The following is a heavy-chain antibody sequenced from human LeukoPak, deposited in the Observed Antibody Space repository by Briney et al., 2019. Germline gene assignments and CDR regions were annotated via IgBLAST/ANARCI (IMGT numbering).Heavy chain of an antibody. V-gene: IGHV4-59*08. CDR1: GGSISSYY. D-gene: IGHD3/OR15-3a*01. CDR2: SNRTGST. Sequence: SETLSLTCTVSGGSISSYYWGWVRQPPGKGLEWIVSSNRTGSTHHNPSLKSRVTISVDTSKNQFSLKLTSVTAADTAVYYCARHYWTPGAFDIWGQGAMVTVSS. CDR3: ARHYWTPGAFDI. J-gene: IGHJ3*02.